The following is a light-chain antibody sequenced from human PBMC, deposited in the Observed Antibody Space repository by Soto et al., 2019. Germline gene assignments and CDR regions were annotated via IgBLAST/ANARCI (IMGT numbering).Light chain of an antibody. CDR3: CSYAGAYTLGV. CDR2: DVN. V-gene: IGLV2-11*01. Sequence: QSVLTQPRSVSGSPGQSVTISCTGTNSDVGAYKYVSWYQHHPGKAPKLIIFDVNKRPLGVPDRFSGSKSDNTASLTISGHQGDDEADYYCCSYAGAYTLGVFGGGTKLTVL. J-gene: IGLJ3*02. CDR1: NSDVGAYKY.